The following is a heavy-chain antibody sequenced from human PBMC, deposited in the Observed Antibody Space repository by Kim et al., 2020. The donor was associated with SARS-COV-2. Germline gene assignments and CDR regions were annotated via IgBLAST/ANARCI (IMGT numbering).Heavy chain of an antibody. J-gene: IGHJ6*02. Sequence: ASVKVSCKASGYTFTSYYMHWVRQAPGQGLEWMGIINPSGGSTSYAQKFQGRVTMTRDTSTSTVYMELSSLRSEDTAVYYCARGGCYGGNSTYYYYYGMDVWGQGTTVTVSS. D-gene: IGHD4-17*01. CDR1: GYTFTSYY. CDR2: INPSGGST. V-gene: IGHV1-46*01. CDR3: ARGGCYGGNSTYYYYYGMDV.